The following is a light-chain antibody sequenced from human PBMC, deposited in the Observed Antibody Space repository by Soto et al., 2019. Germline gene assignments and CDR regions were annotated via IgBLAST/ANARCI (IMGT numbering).Light chain of an antibody. V-gene: IGLV2-14*01. Sequence: QSVLTQPASVSGSPGQSITISCTGSSSDVGGYNYDSWYEQHPGKAPKLIIYDVSNRPSGVSNRFSGSKSGTTASLTISGLQAQDEADYYCSSYTSSSTFVFGTGTKLTVL. CDR1: SSDVGGYNY. CDR3: SSYTSSSTFV. CDR2: DVS. J-gene: IGLJ1*01.